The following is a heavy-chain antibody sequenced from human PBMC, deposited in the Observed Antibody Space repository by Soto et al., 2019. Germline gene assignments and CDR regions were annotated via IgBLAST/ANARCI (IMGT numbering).Heavy chain of an antibody. V-gene: IGHV1-69*13. D-gene: IGHD2-21*02. J-gene: IGHJ4*02. Sequence: SVKVSCKASGGTFSSYAISWVRQAPGQGLEWMGGIIPIFGTANYAQKFQGRVTITADESTSTAYMELSSLRSEDTAVYSCASPILKNIVVMTAIYYLDYRDQASLVTV. CDR1: GGTFSSYA. CDR3: ASPILKNIVVMTAIYYLDY. CDR2: IIPIFGTA.